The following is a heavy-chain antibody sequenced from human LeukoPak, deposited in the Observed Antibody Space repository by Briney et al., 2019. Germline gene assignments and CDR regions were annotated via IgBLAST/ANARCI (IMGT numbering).Heavy chain of an antibody. CDR3: AREVGATFYYYYGMDV. V-gene: IGHV3-72*01. Sequence: GGSLRLSCAASGFNFSDHYMDWVRQAPAKGLEWVGRTRNKHNSYTTEYAASVNGRFTISRDDSKNSLYLQMNSLKTEGTAVYYCAREVGATFYYYYGMDVWGQGTTVTVSS. J-gene: IGHJ6*02. D-gene: IGHD1-26*01. CDR1: GFNFSDHY. CDR2: TRNKHNSYTT.